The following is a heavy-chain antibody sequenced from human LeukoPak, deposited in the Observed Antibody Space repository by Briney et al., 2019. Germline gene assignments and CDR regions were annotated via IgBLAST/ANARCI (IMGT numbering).Heavy chain of an antibody. J-gene: IGHJ4*02. Sequence: GGSLRLSCAASGFTLNNYAMSWVRQPPGKGLEWASGISGSADIITYYADSVKGRFTISTDNSKNTPYLQLDSLRAEDTAVYYCAKDRSSGWFFDDWGQGTLVTVSS. CDR2: ISGSADIIT. CDR3: AKDRSSGWFFDD. CDR1: GFTLNNYA. D-gene: IGHD6-19*01. V-gene: IGHV3-23*01.